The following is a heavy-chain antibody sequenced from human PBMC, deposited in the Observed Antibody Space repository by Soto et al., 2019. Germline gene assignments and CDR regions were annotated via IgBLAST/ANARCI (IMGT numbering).Heavy chain of an antibody. V-gene: IGHV3-23*01. CDR3: STTVTTEEYYFDY. D-gene: IGHD4-17*01. CDR2: LSGSGGSA. Sequence: PGGSLRLSCAASGFTFSSYAMSWFRQAPGKGLEWVSVLSGSGGSAYYADSVKGRFTISRDNSKNTVYLQMNSLRAEDTAVYYCSTTVTTEEYYFDYWGQGTLVTVSS. CDR1: GFTFSSYA. J-gene: IGHJ4*02.